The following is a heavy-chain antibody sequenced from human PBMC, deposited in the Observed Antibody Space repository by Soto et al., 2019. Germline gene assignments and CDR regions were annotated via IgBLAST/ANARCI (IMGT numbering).Heavy chain of an antibody. CDR3: ARSRGPGYPEYYYYGMDV. D-gene: IGHD2-15*01. CDR2: IYYSGST. V-gene: IGHV4-59*01. Sequence: SETLSLTCTVSGGSISSYYWSWIRQPPGKGLEWIGYIYYSGSTNYNPSLKSRVTISVYTSKNQFSLKLSSVTAADTAVYYCARSRGPGYPEYYYYGMDVWGQGTTVTVSS. CDR1: GGSISSYY. J-gene: IGHJ6*02.